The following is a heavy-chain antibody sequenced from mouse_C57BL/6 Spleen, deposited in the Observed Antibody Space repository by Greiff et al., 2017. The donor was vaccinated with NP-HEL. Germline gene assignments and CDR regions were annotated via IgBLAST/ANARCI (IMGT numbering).Heavy chain of an antibody. J-gene: IGHJ2*01. CDR3: ARNYPYYFDY. CDR1: GYTFTSYW. CDR2: IYPSDSET. D-gene: IGHD2-1*01. Sequence: QVQLKQPGAELVRPGSSVKLSCKASGYTFTSYWMDWVKQRPGQGLEWIGNIYPSDSETHYNQKFKDKATLTVDKSSSTAYMQLSSLTSEDSAVYYCARNYPYYFDYWGQGTTLTVSS. V-gene: IGHV1-61*01.